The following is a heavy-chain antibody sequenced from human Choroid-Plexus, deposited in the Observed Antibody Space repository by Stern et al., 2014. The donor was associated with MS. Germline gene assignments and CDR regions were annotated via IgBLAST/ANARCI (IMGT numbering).Heavy chain of an antibody. V-gene: IGHV3-30*18. Sequence: VQLVESGGGVAQPGRPLILSCAASGFTFSNFGMHWVLQAPGKGLDWVAIISYEGSDKYYADSVKGRFTSVRDNSKNTLYMHMNSLRAEDAAVYYGAKDRQWSTYFFDYWGQGSLVTVSS. CDR2: ISYEGSDK. CDR3: AKDRQWSTYFFDY. J-gene: IGHJ4*02. D-gene: IGHD2-15*01. CDR1: GFTFSNFG.